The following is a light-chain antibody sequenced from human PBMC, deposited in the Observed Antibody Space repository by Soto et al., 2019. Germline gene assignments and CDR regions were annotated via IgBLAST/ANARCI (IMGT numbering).Light chain of an antibody. CDR1: SSDVGGYNY. CDR2: DVS. Sequence: QSALTQPPSASGSPGQSVAISCTGTSSDVGGYNYVSWYQQHPGKAPKLMIYDVSTRPSGVPDRFSGSKSGTSATLGITGLQTGDEADYYCGTWDSSLTAVVFGGGTKLTVL. V-gene: IGLV2-8*01. J-gene: IGLJ2*01. CDR3: GTWDSSLTAVV.